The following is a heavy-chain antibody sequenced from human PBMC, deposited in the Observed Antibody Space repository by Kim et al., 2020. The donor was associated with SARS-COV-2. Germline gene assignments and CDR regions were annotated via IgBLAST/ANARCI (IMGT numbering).Heavy chain of an antibody. CDR2: VYFSGST. Sequence: SETLSLTCIVSDDSISGSNYYWGWIRQPPGKGLEWIGSVYFSGSTYYNPSLKSRVTISVDTSKNQFSLKLNSVTAADTAIYYCARRAGYSSGWYYFDHWGQGTLVTVSS. V-gene: IGHV4-39*01. CDR3: ARRAGYSSGWYYFDH. D-gene: IGHD6-19*01. J-gene: IGHJ4*02. CDR1: DDSISGSNYY.